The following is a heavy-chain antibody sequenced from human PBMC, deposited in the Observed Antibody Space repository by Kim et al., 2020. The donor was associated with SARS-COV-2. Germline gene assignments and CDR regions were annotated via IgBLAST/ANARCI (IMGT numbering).Heavy chain of an antibody. CDR3: ARVERLSYAFDI. CDR1: GGSISSYY. J-gene: IGHJ3*02. V-gene: IGHV4-59*13. CDR2: IYYSGST. D-gene: IGHD6-25*01. Sequence: LETLSLTCTVSGGSISSYYWSWIRQPPGKGLEWIGYIYYSGSTNYNPSLKSRVTISVDTSKNQFSLKLSSVTAADTAVYYCARVERLSYAFDIWGQGTMVTVSS.